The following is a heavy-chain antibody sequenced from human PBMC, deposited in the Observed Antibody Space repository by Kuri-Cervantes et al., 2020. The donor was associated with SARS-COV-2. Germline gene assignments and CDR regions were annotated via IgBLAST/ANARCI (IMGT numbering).Heavy chain of an antibody. D-gene: IGHD6-6*01. CDR1: GGSISSGGYS. CDR2: IYHSGST. J-gene: IGHJ6*03. Sequence: SCAVSGGSISSGGYSWSWIRQPPGKGLEWIGYIYHSGSTYYNPSLKSRVTISVDTSKNQFSLKLSSVTAADTAVYYCARDSCSSSSCDSFYDYYYMDVWGKGTTVTVSS. CDR3: ARDSCSSSSCDSFYDYYYMDV. V-gene: IGHV4-30-2*01.